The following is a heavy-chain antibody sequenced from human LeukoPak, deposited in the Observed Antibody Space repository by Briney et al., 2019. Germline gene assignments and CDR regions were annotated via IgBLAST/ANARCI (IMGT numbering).Heavy chain of an antibody. CDR1: GYTFTGYY. CDR3: ARDNAAVAGRPYDY. D-gene: IGHD6-19*01. Sequence: SVKVSCKASGYTFTGYYMHWVRQAPGQGLEWMGWINPNSGGTNYAQKFQGRVTMTRDTSISTAYMELSRLRSDDTAVYYCARDNAAVAGRPYDYWGQGTLVTVSS. J-gene: IGHJ4*02. V-gene: IGHV1-2*02. CDR2: INPNSGGT.